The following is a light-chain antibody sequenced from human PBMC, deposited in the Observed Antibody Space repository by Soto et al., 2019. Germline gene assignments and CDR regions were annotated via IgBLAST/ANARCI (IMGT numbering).Light chain of an antibody. CDR3: QQRSNCLT. CDR1: QSVSSY. V-gene: IGKV3-11*01. J-gene: IGKJ5*01. CDR2: DAS. Sequence: EIVLTQSPATLSLSPGERATLSCRASQSVSSYLAWYQQKPGQAPRLLIYDASNRATGIPARFSGSGSGTDFTLTISSLEPEDFAVYYCQQRSNCLTFGQETRLEIK.